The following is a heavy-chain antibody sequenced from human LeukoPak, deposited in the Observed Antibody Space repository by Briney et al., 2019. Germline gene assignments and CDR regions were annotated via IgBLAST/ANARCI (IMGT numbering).Heavy chain of an antibody. CDR1: GFTFSSYA. D-gene: IGHD3-9*01. J-gene: IGHJ4*02. V-gene: IGHV3-23*01. CDR2: ISGSGGST. CDR3: AKDFLAEDPVLRYFDWQKDLKYYFDY. Sequence: PGGSLRLSCAASGFTFSSYAMSWVRQAPGKGLEWVSAISGSGGSTYYADSVKGRFTISRDNSKNTLYLQMNSLRAEDTAVYYCAKDFLAEDPVLRYFDWQKDLKYYFDYWGQGTLVTVSS.